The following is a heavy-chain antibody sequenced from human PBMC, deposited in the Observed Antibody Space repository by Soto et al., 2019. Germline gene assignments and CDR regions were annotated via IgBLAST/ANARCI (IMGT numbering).Heavy chain of an antibody. CDR2: VAAGGGHT. J-gene: IGHJ4*02. Sequence: GGSLRLSCVASGFSFDKYAMAWVRQAPGKGLEWVSHVAAGGGHTYYAESVKGRFTITRDNSKNTLFLQINTLRADDTAIYFCARRTSFLGAFDYWGQGVLVTVSS. V-gene: IGHV3-23*01. CDR1: GFSFDKYA. CDR3: ARRTSFLGAFDY. D-gene: IGHD3-16*02.